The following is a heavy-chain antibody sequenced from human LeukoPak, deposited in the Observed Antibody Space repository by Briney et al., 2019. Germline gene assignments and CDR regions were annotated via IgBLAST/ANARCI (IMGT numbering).Heavy chain of an antibody. CDR1: GGSFSGYY. D-gene: IGHD3-9*01. CDR2: INHSGST. J-gene: IGHJ4*02. V-gene: IGHV4-34*01. CDR3: ARGEVYDILTGYSPLYFDY. Sequence: SETLPLTCAVYGGSFSGYYWSWIRQPPGKGLEWIGEINHSGSTNYNPSLKSRVTISVDTSKSQFSLKLSSVTAADTAVYYCARGEVYDILTGYSPLYFDYWGQGTLVTVSS.